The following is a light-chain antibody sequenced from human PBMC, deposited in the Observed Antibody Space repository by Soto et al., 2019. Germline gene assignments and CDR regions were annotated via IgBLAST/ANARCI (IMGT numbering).Light chain of an antibody. CDR1: SSDVGGYNY. Sequence: QSALTQPPSASGSPGQSVTISCTGTSSDVGGYNYVSWYQQHPGKAPKLMIYGVNKRPSGVPDRFSGSKSGNTASLTVSGLQADDEADYYCSSYAGNNNFVVFGGGTKLTVL. CDR2: GVN. V-gene: IGLV2-8*01. CDR3: SSYAGNNNFVV. J-gene: IGLJ2*01.